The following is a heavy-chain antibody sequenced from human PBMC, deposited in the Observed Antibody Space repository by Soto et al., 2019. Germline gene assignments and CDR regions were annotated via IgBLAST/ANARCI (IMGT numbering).Heavy chain of an antibody. D-gene: IGHD4-17*01. V-gene: IGHV3-21*01. J-gene: IGHJ4*02. CDR1: GFTFSSYS. CDR3: ARGARASSVTTVSVY. Sequence: EVQLVESGGGLVKPGGSLRRSCAASGFTFSSYSMHWVRQAPGRGLEWVSSITPSSAFIYYADSMKGRFIISRDNAQNSLYLLMNSLRAEDTAFYYCARGARASSVTTVSVYWGQGTQVTVSS. CDR2: ITPSSAFI.